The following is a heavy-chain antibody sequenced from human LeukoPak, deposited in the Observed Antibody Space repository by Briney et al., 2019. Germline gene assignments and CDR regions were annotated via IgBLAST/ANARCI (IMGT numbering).Heavy chain of an antibody. D-gene: IGHD2-2*01. CDR1: GFTFSDHY. J-gene: IGHJ6*02. V-gene: IGHV3-72*01. CDR3: ARPGYCSSTSCYGMDV. Sequence: GGSLRLSCAASGFTFSDHYMDWVRQAPGKGLEWVGRIRDKANSYTTEYAASVKGRFTISRDDSKNSLYLQMNSLKTEDTAVYYCARPGYCSSTSCYGMDVWGQGLRSPSP. CDR2: IRDKANSYTT.